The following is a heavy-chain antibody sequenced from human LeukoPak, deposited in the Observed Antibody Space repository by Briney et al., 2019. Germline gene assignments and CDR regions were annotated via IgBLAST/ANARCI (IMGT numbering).Heavy chain of an antibody. CDR1: GFTFRSYA. D-gene: IGHD2-21*01. V-gene: IGHV3-30-3*01. J-gene: IGHJ4*02. Sequence: GGSLRLSRSASGFTFRSYAIHWVRQAPGKGLEWVAFISYDGAIKYYADSVKGRFTISRDNSKNTLYLQMNSLRAEDTAVYYCTRDLSENYSIDYWGQGTLVTVSS. CDR2: ISYDGAIK. CDR3: TRDLSENYSIDY.